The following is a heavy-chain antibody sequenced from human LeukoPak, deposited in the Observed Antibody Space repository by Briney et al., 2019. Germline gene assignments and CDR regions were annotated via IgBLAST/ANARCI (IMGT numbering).Heavy chain of an antibody. D-gene: IGHD3-10*01. J-gene: IGHJ3*02. CDR1: GGSISSYY. Sequence: SETLSLTCTVSGGSISSYYWSWIRQPAGKGLEWIGRIYTSGSTNYNPSLKSRVTMSVDTSKNQFSLKLSSVTAADTAVYYCAREPKVKGTMVRGATDAFDIWGQGTMVTVSS. CDR3: AREPKVKGTMVRGATDAFDI. V-gene: IGHV4-4*07. CDR2: IYTSGST.